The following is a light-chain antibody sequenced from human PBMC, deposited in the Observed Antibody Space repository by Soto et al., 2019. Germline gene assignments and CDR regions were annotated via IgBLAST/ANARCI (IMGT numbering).Light chain of an antibody. CDR1: QSVSSN. CDR2: DAS. Sequence: EIVMTQTPATLSVSPGESATLSCRASQSVSSNLAWHQQKPGQAPRLLIYDASSRATGIPDRFSGSGSGTDFTLTISRLEPEDFAVYYCQQYGSSGRTFGQGTKVDIK. V-gene: IGKV3-20*01. CDR3: QQYGSSGRT. J-gene: IGKJ1*01.